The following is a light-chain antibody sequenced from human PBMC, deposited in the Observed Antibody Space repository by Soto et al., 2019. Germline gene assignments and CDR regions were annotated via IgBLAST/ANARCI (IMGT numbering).Light chain of an antibody. Sequence: QSVLTQPSSLSASPGASASLTCTFRSGINVGTYWIYWYQQKPGSPPQFLLRYKSDSDNHQGSGVPSRFSGSKDASATAGIVPSPQLQAEDESYYNCMIWYSTAVVFGGGTKVTVL. CDR3: MIWYSTAVV. CDR1: SGINVGTYW. J-gene: IGLJ3*02. V-gene: IGLV5-45*02. CDR2: YKSDSDN.